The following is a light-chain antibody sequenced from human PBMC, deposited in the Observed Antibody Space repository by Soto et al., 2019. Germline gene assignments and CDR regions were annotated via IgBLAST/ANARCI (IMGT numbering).Light chain of an antibody. V-gene: IGKV3-20*01. CDR2: GAS. CDR3: QQYGSSPWT. CDR1: QRVTSNY. J-gene: IGKJ1*01. Sequence: EIVLTQSPGTLSLSPGERATLSCRASQRVTSNYLAWYQQKPGQAPRLLLYGASSRATGIPDRFSGSGSGTDFTLTISRLEPEDFAVYYCQQYGSSPWTFGQVTKVEIK.